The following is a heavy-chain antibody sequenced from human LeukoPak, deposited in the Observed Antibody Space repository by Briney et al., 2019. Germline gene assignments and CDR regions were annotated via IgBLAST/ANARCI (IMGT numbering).Heavy chain of an antibody. CDR3: ARVNGGWGDFDY. D-gene: IGHD6-19*01. CDR2: IYYSGST. Sequence: SETLSLTCTVSGGSISSSSYYWGWIRQPPGKGLEWIGSIYYSGSTYYNPSLKSRVSISVDTSKNQFSLKLSSVTAADTAVYYCARVNGGWGDFDYWGQGTLVTVSS. CDR1: GGSISSSSYY. J-gene: IGHJ4*02. V-gene: IGHV4-39*07.